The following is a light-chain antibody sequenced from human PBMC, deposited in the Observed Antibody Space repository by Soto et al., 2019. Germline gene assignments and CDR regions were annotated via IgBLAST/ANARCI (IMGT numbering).Light chain of an antibody. Sequence: AIRMTQSPSSLSASTGDRVTITCRASQGISSYLAWYQQKPGKAPKLLIYAASTLQSGVPSRFSGSGSGTDFTLTISCLQSEDFATYYCQQYYSYPHIFGPGTKVDIK. CDR1: QGISSY. CDR2: AAS. V-gene: IGKV1-8*01. J-gene: IGKJ3*01. CDR3: QQYYSYPHI.